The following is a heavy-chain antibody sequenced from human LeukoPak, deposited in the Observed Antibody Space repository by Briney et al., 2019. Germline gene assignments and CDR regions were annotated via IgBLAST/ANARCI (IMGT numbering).Heavy chain of an antibody. V-gene: IGHV3-23*01. CDR1: GFTFSSYT. CDR2: ISGRSDSI. CDR3: ARDLRGGDLDY. D-gene: IGHD3-10*01. J-gene: IGHJ4*02. Sequence: GGSLRLSCAASGFTFSSYTMSWVRQAPGKGLERVSGISGRSDSIYYADSVEGRFTISRDYSKSTVDLQMNSLRAEDTAVYYCARDLRGGDLDYWGQGTLVTVSS.